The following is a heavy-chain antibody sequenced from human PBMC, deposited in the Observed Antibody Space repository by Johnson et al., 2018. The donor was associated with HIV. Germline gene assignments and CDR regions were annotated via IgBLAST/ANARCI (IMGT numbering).Heavy chain of an antibody. J-gene: IGHJ3*02. V-gene: IGHV3-64*01. D-gene: IGHD5-24*01. CDR1: GFTVSRNY. CDR2: ISSNGDST. CDR3: ARVRGWLQHDAFDI. Sequence: VQLVESEGGLIQPGGSLRLSCAVFGFTVSRNYMSWVRQAPGKGLEYVSAISSNGDSTYYANSVKGRFTISRDNSKNTLYLQMNSLRAEDTAVYYCARVRGWLQHDAFDIWGQGTMVTVSS.